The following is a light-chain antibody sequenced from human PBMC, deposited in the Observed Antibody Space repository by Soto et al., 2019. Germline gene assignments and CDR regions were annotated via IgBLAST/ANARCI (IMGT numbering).Light chain of an antibody. V-gene: IGKV3-20*01. CDR3: QQSGSSST. Sequence: EIVLTQSPGTLSLSPGERATLSCRANQSFSSTYLAWYQQKPGQAPRLLIYGASIRATGIPDRFSGSGSGTDFALTISRLEPEDFAVYYCQQSGSSSTFGLGTRLEIK. CDR1: QSFSSTY. CDR2: GAS. J-gene: IGKJ5*01.